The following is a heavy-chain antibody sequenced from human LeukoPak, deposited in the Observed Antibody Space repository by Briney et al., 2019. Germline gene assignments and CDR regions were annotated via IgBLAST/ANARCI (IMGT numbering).Heavy chain of an antibody. Sequence: SETLSLTCRVSGASVSNYYWSWIRQSPGKGLEWIGFFHYSGSTNYNPSLNSRVTTSIDTSMNQLSLTLISVTAADTAVYFCARHHDGGPKLRLDFWGLGVLVTVSS. CDR3: ARHHDGGPKLRLDF. J-gene: IGHJ4*02. V-gene: IGHV4-59*08. D-gene: IGHD2-15*01. CDR1: GASVSNYY. CDR2: FHYSGST.